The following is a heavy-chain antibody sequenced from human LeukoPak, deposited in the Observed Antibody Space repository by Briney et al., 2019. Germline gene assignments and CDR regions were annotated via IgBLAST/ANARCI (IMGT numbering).Heavy chain of an antibody. Sequence: GGSLRLSCAASGFTVNSNYMSWVRQAPGKGLEWVSVIYSGGTTYYADSVKGRFAISRDNSKNTLYLQMNSLRAEDTAVYYCASFEYYDFWSGYPGVTGFDYWGQGTLVAVSS. CDR1: GFTVNSNY. CDR2: IYSGGTT. D-gene: IGHD3-3*01. CDR3: ASFEYYDFWSGYPGVTGFDY. V-gene: IGHV3-66*01. J-gene: IGHJ4*02.